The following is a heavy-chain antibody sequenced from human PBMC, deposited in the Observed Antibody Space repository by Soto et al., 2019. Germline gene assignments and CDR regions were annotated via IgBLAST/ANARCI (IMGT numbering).Heavy chain of an antibody. V-gene: IGHV4-59*01. Sequence: SETLSLTCTVSGGSISSYYWSWIRQPPGKGLEWIGYIYYSGSTNYNPSLKSRVTISVDTSKNQFSLKLSSVTAADTAVYYCARGGRTGDAFDIWGQGTMVTVSS. CDR1: GGSISSYY. CDR3: ARGGRTGDAFDI. CDR2: IYYSGST. J-gene: IGHJ3*02. D-gene: IGHD3-9*01.